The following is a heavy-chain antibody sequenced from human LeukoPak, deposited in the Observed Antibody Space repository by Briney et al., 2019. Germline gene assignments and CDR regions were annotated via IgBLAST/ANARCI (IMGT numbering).Heavy chain of an antibody. CDR3: ARWVRGAFDY. CDR1: GGSIRSYY. CDR2: IYYSGST. J-gene: IGHJ4*02. V-gene: IGHV4-59*08. Sequence: SETLSLTCSVSGGSIRSYYWSWIRQSPGKGLEWIGYIYYSGSTNYHPSVKRRVTMSVDTSKNQFSLRLRSVTAADTAVYYCARWVRGAFDYWGQGTLVTVSS. D-gene: IGHD3-10*01.